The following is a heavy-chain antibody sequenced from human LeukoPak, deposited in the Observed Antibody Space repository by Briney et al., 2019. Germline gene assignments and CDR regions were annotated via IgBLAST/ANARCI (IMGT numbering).Heavy chain of an antibody. J-gene: IGHJ4*02. V-gene: IGHV3-11*03. CDR3: ASVYYDSSGYLNDY. Sequence: GGSLRLSCAASGFTFSDYYMSWIRQAPGKGLEWVSYISSSSSYTNYADSVKGRFTISRDNAKNSLYLQMNSLRAEDTAVYYCASVYYDSSGYLNDYWGQGTLVTVSS. CDR2: ISSSSSYT. D-gene: IGHD3-22*01. CDR1: GFTFSDYY.